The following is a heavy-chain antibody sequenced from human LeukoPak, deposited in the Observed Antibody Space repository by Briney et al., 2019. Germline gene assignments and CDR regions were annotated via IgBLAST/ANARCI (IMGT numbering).Heavy chain of an antibody. Sequence: GGSLRLSCSASGFIFSNYGMYWVRQAPGKGLEVVSAISSDGDNTFYADSVKGRFTISRDNSKNTLYLQTSSLRGEDTAVYYCVRVNDYGDRNLYYFGYSGQGTLVTVSS. CDR1: GFIFSNYG. CDR2: ISSDGDNT. D-gene: IGHD4-17*01. CDR3: VRVNDYGDRNLYYFGY. J-gene: IGHJ4*02. V-gene: IGHV3-64D*06.